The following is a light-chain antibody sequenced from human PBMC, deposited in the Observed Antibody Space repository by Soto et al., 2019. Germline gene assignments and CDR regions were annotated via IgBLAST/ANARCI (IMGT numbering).Light chain of an antibody. Sequence: QSVLTQPPSVSAAPGQKVTISCSGSSSNIGNNYVSWYQQLPGTAPKLLIYENNKRPSGIPDRFSASKSGTSATLGITGLQTGDEADYYCGTWDNSLYTYVFGTGTKLIVL. J-gene: IGLJ1*01. CDR2: ENN. V-gene: IGLV1-51*02. CDR1: SSNIGNNY. CDR3: GTWDNSLYTYV.